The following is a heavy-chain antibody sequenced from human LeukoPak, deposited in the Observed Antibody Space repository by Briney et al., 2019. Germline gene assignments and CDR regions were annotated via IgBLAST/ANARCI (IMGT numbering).Heavy chain of an antibody. CDR3: TRDSGTSGEVKFDP. CDR1: GGSITNYY. J-gene: IGHJ5*02. V-gene: IGHV4-4*07. Sequence: SETLSLTCTVSGGSITNYYWSWIRQSAGKGLEWIGHIYSTGIITYNPSLKSRVTMSVDTSKNQLSLRLISVTAADTAVYYCTRDSGTSGEVKFDPWGQGSLVTVSS. D-gene: IGHD3-10*01. CDR2: IYSTGII.